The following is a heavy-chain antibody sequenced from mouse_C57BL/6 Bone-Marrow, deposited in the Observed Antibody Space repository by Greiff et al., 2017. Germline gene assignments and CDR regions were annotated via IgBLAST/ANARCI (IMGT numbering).Heavy chain of an antibody. D-gene: IGHD1-1*01. V-gene: IGHV5-17*01. CDR2: ISSGSSTI. CDR1: GFTFSDYG. Sequence: EVKLVESGGGLVKPGGSLKLSCAASGFTFSDYGMHWVRQAPEKGLEWVAYISSGSSTIYYADTVKGRFTISRDNAKNTLFLQMTSLRSEDTAMYYCARPIYYYGSSSFAYWGQGTLVTVSA. J-gene: IGHJ3*01. CDR3: ARPIYYYGSSSFAY.